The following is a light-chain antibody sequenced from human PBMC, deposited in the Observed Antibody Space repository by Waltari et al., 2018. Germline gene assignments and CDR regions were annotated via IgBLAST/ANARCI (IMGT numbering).Light chain of an antibody. J-gene: IGLJ3*02. CDR3: CSYVTGDTWV. V-gene: IGLV2-23*02. CDR1: SSDVGTYKF. CDR2: EIN. Sequence: QSALTQPASVSGSPGQSITISCTGSSSDVGTYKFVSWYQQHPGKAPKLMIYEINQRPYGIYSRFSGSKFGNAAVLTISGLQTDDEADYYCCSYVTGDTWVFGGGTRVAVL.